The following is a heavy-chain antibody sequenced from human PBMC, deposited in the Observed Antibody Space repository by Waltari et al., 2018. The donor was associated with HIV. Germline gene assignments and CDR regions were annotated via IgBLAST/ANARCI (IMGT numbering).Heavy chain of an antibody. CDR1: GFTFDDYT. CDR2: ISWDGGST. Sequence: EVQLVESGGVVVQPGGSLRLSCAASGFTFDDYTMHWVRQAPGKGLEWVSLISWDGGSTYYADSVKGRFTISRDNSKNSLYLQMNSLRTEDTALYYCAKDLRREGSSGWSLFDYWGQGTLVTVSS. CDR3: AKDLRREGSSGWSLFDY. V-gene: IGHV3-43*01. J-gene: IGHJ4*02. D-gene: IGHD6-19*01.